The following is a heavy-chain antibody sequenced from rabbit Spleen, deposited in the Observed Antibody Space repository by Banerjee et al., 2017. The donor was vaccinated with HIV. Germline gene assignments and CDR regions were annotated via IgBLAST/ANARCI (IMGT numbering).Heavy chain of an antibody. Sequence: QEQLVGSGGGLVKPEGSLTLTCKGSGFSFSSRDYMCWVRQAPGKGLEWISCIAGSSSGFTYSATWAKGRFTCSKTSSTTVTLQMTRLTAADTATYFCARDTSSSFSSYGMDLWGPGTLVTVS. J-gene: IGHJ6*01. D-gene: IGHD1-1*01. CDR3: ARDTSSSFSSYGMDL. CDR1: GFSFSSRDY. CDR2: IAGSSSGFT. V-gene: IGHV1S45*01.